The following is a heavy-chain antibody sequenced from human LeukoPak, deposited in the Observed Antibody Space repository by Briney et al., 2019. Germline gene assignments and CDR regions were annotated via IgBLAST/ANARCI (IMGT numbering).Heavy chain of an antibody. V-gene: IGHV4-39*02. CDR2: VLFTGDT. D-gene: IGHD1-26*01. CDR1: SASITSADYY. CDR3: ARDGELGSPADAFDI. Sequence: SETLSLTCTVSSASITSADYYWGWIRQPPGKGLEWIGAVLFTGDTHYTPSLKSRVTISVHTSNKQFSLKLSSVTAADTAVYYCARDGELGSPADAFDIWGQGTMVTVSS. J-gene: IGHJ3*02.